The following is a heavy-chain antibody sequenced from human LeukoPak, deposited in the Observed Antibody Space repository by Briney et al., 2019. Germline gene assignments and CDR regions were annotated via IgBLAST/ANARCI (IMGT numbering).Heavy chain of an antibody. CDR3: ARDDFEYSVHNGMDV. CDR2: VYRSGDT. Sequence: SDTLSLTCSVSGGSISTYYWSWIRQPAGKGLEWIGRVYRSGDTNYNPSLKSRVTMSVDTSKNQISLRLRSVTAADTAVYYCARDDFEYSVHNGMDVWGQGTTVTVSS. J-gene: IGHJ6*02. CDR1: GGSISTYY. V-gene: IGHV4-4*07. D-gene: IGHD3-9*01.